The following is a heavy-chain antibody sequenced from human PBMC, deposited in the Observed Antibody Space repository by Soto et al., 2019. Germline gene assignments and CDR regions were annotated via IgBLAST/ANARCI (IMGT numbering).Heavy chain of an antibody. CDR2: IKGDGSEE. CDR1: GFTFSSSW. V-gene: IGHV3-7*01. D-gene: IGHD3-10*01. J-gene: IGHJ4*02. Sequence: EVQLVESGGVLVQPGGSLKVSCAASGFTFSSSWMNWVRQAPGKGLEWVANIKGDGSEEYYVDSVRGRFIISRDNANSSLSLQMNSLRAEDTAVYYCAAGFPPDYWGQGTLVTVSS. CDR3: AAGFPPDY.